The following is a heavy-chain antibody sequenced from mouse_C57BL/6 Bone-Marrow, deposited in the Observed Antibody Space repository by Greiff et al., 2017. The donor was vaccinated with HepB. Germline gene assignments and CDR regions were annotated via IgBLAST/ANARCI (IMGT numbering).Heavy chain of an antibody. Sequence: EVKLVESGGGLVKPGGSLKLSCAASGFTFSDYGMHWVRQAPEKGLEWVAYISSGSSTIYYADTVKGRFTISRDNAKNTLFLQMTILRSEDTAMYYCVYGSSFYFDYWGQGTTLTVSS. V-gene: IGHV5-17*01. CDR1: GFTFSDYG. D-gene: IGHD1-1*01. CDR2: ISSGSSTI. J-gene: IGHJ2*01. CDR3: VYGSSFYFDY.